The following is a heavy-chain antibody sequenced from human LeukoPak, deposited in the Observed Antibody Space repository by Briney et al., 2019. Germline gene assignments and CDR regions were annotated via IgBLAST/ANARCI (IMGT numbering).Heavy chain of an antibody. D-gene: IGHD3-22*01. CDR3: ARASDSWYYYYYMDV. CDR1: GFTFSRFW. CDR2: INQDGSEK. V-gene: IGHV3-7*01. J-gene: IGHJ6*03. Sequence: GGSLRLSCTASGFTFSRFWMNWVRQAPGKGLEWVANINQDGSEKYYVDSVKGRFTISRDNAKNSLYLQMNSLRAEDTAVYYCARASDSWYYYYYMDVWGKGTTVTVSS.